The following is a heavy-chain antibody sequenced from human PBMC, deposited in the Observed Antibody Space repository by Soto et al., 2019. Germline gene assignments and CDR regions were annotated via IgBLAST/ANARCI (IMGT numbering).Heavy chain of an antibody. Sequence: GGSLRLSCAASGFTFSSYAMIWVGQAPGKGLEWVSAISGSGGSTYYADSVKGRFTISRDNSKNTLYLQMNSLRAEDTAVYYCAKGIAVALYNWFDPWGQGTLVTVSS. V-gene: IGHV3-23*01. J-gene: IGHJ5*02. CDR1: GFTFSSYA. CDR3: AKGIAVALYNWFDP. D-gene: IGHD6-19*01. CDR2: ISGSGGST.